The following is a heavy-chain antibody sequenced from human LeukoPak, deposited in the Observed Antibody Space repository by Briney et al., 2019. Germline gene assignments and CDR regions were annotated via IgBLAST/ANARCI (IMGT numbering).Heavy chain of an antibody. D-gene: IGHD5-24*01. CDR3: ARDIGGTVEVATMNY. J-gene: IGHJ4*02. CDR2: IYRGDGT. Sequence: GGSLRLSCAASGFTVTSHYMSWVRQAPGKGLEWVSVIYRGDGTYYADSVKGRFTISRDNSKDTVYLQMNSLSVEDTAVYNCARDIGGTVEVATMNYWGQGTLVTVSS. CDR1: GFTVTSHY. V-gene: IGHV3-66*01.